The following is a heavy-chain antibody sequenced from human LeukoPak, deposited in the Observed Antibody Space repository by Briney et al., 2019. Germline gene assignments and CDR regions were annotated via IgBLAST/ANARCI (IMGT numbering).Heavy chain of an antibody. Sequence: GGSLRLSCTASGFTFSNYHMKGVRQARGRGREGVSYISSSSRATYYADFVKGRFTISRDNAKNSLYLQMNSLTDEDTAVYYCAAYSNYAYSFDPWGQGTLVTVSS. D-gene: IGHD4-11*01. J-gene: IGHJ5*02. CDR3: AAYSNYAYSFDP. CDR2: ISSSSRAT. CDR1: GFTFSNYH. V-gene: IGHV3-48*02.